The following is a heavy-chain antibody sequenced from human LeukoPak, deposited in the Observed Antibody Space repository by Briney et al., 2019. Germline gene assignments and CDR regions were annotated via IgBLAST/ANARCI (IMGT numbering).Heavy chain of an antibody. CDR2: ISAYNGNT. V-gene: IGHV1-18*01. J-gene: IGHJ4*02. CDR3: ARIRFADRGYIVVVPAAMGDY. CDR1: GYTFTSYG. D-gene: IGHD2-2*01. Sequence: ASVKVSCKASGYTFTSYGISWVRQAPGQGLEWMGWISAYNGNTNYAQKFQGRVTMTTDTSTRTAYMELRRLRSDDTAVYYCARIRFADRGYIVVVPAAMGDYWGQGTLVTVSS.